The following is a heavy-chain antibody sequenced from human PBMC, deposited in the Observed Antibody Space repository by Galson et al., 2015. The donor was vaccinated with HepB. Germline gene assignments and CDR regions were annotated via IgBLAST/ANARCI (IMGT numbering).Heavy chain of an antibody. CDR3: ATVPSYGGNSVHAFDI. D-gene: IGHD4-23*01. J-gene: IGHJ3*02. CDR1: GGTFSSYA. V-gene: IGHV1-69-2*01. CDR2: VDPEDGET. Sequence: VKVSCKASGGTFSSYAISWVRQAPGQGLEWMGLVDPEDGETIYAEKFQGRVTITADTSTDTAYMELSSLRSEDTAVYYCATVPSYGGNSVHAFDIWGQGTMVTVSS.